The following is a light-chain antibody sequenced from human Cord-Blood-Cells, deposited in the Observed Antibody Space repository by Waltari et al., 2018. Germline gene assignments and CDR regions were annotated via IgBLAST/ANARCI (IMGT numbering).Light chain of an antibody. CDR3: NSRDSSGNHLV. V-gene: IGLV3-19*01. J-gene: IGLJ3*02. Sequence: SSELTQDPAVSVALGQTVRITCQGDSLRSYYASWYQQKPGQAPVLVIYGKNNRPSGIPDRCSGFSSGNTASLTITGAQAEDEADYYCNSRDSSGNHLVFGGGTKLTVL. CDR2: GKN. CDR1: SLRSYY.